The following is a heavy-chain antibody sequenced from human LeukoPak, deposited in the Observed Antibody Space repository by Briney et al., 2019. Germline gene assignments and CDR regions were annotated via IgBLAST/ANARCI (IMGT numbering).Heavy chain of an antibody. CDR1: GFTFVTYA. D-gene: IGHD1-1*01. Sequence: PGGSLRLSCAASGFTFVTYAMSWVRQAPGQGLEWVSSISNSRGTTYYAGSVKGRFTISRDNSKNTLYLQMNSLRAEDTAVYYCARLDTTTANWGQGTLVTVSS. CDR3: ARLDTTTAN. J-gene: IGHJ4*02. V-gene: IGHV3-23*01. CDR2: ISNSRGTT.